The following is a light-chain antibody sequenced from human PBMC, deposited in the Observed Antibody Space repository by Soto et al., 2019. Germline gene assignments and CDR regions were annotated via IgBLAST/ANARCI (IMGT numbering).Light chain of an antibody. CDR3: QQYYTYPYT. J-gene: IGKJ2*01. V-gene: IGKV1-5*03. CDR2: QPS. CDR1: HSISVW. Sequence: DIQMTQSPSTLPSSVGDRVTITCRASHSISVWLAWYKQKPGKAPKLLIYQPSTLESGVPPRFSGRGSGTDFTLTISSLQPDDFATYYCQQYYTYPYTFGQGTKLEIK.